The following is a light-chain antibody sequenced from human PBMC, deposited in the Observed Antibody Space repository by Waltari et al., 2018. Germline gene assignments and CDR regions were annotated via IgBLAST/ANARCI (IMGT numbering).Light chain of an antibody. CDR2: VNSDGSH. Sequence: QLVLTQSPSASASLGASVKLTCTLSSGHSSNVIAWLQQQPDKGPRYLMKVNSDGSHSKGDEIPDRFSGSSSGTERYLTISSLQSEDEADYYCQTGGHGTWVFGGGTKLTVL. CDR1: SGHSSNV. V-gene: IGLV4-69*01. J-gene: IGLJ3*02. CDR3: QTGGHGTWV.